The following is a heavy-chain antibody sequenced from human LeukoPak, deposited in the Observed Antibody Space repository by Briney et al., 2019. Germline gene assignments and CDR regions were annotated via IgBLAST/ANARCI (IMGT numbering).Heavy chain of an antibody. CDR2: IYIDGSS. V-gene: IGHV4-4*07. J-gene: IGHJ5*02. D-gene: IGHD2-8*01. CDR3: ARGMTAFDP. Sequence: KSSETLSLTCTVSGGSMSSHYWSWIRQPAGKGLEWIGRIYIDGSSNYNPSLKSRVAMSVDTSKNQSSLKLTSVTAADTAMYYCARGMTAFDPWGQGTLVTVSS. CDR1: GGSMSSHY.